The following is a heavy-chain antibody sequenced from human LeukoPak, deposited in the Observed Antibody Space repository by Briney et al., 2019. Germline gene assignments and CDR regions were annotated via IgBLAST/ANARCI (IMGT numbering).Heavy chain of an antibody. Sequence: ASVKVSCKASGYTFTSYYMHWVRQAPGQGLEWMGIINPSGGSTSYAQKFQGRVTITADESTSTAYMELSSLRSEDTAVYYCAEGRYYFDYWGQGTLVTVSS. J-gene: IGHJ4*02. CDR2: INPSGGST. V-gene: IGHV1-46*01. D-gene: IGHD3-10*01. CDR1: GYTFTSYY. CDR3: AEGRYYFDY.